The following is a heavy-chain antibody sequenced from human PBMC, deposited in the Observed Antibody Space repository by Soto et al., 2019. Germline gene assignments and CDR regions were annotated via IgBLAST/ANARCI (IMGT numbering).Heavy chain of an antibody. V-gene: IGHV1-2*02. CDR2: INPNSGGT. J-gene: IGHJ5*02. CDR3: ARDIVVVPAAIGEKNWFAP. D-gene: IGHD2-2*01. CDR1: GYTXSGYY. Sequence: SXKVSCKASGYTXSGYYRHLVRQAPGQGLEWIGWINPNSGGTNYAQKFQGRVTMTRDTSISTAYIELSRLRPDDTAVYYCARDIVVVPAAIGEKNWFAPWGQGTLGTVS.